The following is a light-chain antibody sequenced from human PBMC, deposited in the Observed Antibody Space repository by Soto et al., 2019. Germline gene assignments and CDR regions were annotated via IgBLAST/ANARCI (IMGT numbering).Light chain of an antibody. CDR2: KAS. Sequence: DIQMTQSPSTLSASVGDRVTITCRASQSITDWLAWYQQKPGKAPKFLIYKASNLEGGVPSRFSGSGSGTEFTRTISSVHPDDFATYYCQDWDRYSWTFGQGTKVEVK. J-gene: IGKJ1*01. CDR1: QSITDW. CDR3: QDWDRYSWT. V-gene: IGKV1-5*03.